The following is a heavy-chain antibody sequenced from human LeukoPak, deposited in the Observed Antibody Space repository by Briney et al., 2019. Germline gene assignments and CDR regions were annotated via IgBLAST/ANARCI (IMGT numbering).Heavy chain of an antibody. J-gene: IGHJ4*02. CDR1: GGSISSYD. CDR3: ARGRGYSGYGRFDY. D-gene: IGHD5-12*01. Sequence: SETLSLTCTVSGGSISSYDWSWIRQPPGKGLEWIGEINHSGSTNYNPSLKSRVTISVDTSKNQFSLKLSSVTAADTAVHYCARGRGYSGYGRFDYWGQGTLVTVSS. CDR2: INHSGST. V-gene: IGHV4-34*01.